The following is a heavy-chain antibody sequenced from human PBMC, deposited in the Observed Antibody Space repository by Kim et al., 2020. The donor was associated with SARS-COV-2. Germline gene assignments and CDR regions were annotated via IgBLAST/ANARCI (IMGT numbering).Heavy chain of an antibody. Sequence: SVKDSCKASGGTFSRYAISWVRQAPGQGLEWMGGIIPIFGTAYYAQEFQGRITITADESTSTAYMELSSLRSEDTAVYYCARDSVDTAMQEYWYFDLWGRGTLVTVSS. V-gene: IGHV1-69*13. CDR2: IIPIFGTA. J-gene: IGHJ2*01. D-gene: IGHD5-18*01. CDR1: GGTFSRYA. CDR3: ARDSVDTAMQEYWYFDL.